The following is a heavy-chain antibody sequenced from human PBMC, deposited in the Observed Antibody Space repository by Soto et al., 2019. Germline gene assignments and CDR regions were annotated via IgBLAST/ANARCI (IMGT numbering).Heavy chain of an antibody. Sequence: ASVKVSCKASGYTFTSYGISWVRQAPGQGLEWMGWISAYNGNTNYAQKLQGRVTMTTDTSTSTAYMELRSLRSDDTAVYYCARDLESYYGSGSSNDAFDIWGQGTMVTVS. CDR2: ISAYNGNT. D-gene: IGHD3-10*01. J-gene: IGHJ3*02. CDR3: ARDLESYYGSGSSNDAFDI. V-gene: IGHV1-18*01. CDR1: GYTFTSYG.